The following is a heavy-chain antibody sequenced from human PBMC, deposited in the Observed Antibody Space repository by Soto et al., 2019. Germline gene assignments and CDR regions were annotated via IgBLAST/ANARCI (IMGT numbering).Heavy chain of an antibody. Sequence: SVKVSCKVSGSRFSNYVISWVRQAPGHGLEWLGRIIPIFNSTKYAQSFQGRVTITADKSTSTASLELSSLRSDDTAVYYCAREGRGKKAGYNGLVSLGYWGQGTLVTVPQ. CDR2: IIPIFNST. V-gene: IGHV1-69*06. CDR3: AREGRGKKAGYNGLVSLGY. J-gene: IGHJ4*02. CDR1: GSRFSNYV. D-gene: IGHD2-2*02.